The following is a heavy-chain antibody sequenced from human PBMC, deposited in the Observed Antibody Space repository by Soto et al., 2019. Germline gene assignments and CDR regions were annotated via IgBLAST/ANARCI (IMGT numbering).Heavy chain of an antibody. CDR3: ARAGQGASCSGGSCYLGASDI. CDR1: GFNFSSYD. CDR2: IGTAGDT. D-gene: IGHD2-15*01. V-gene: IGHV3-13*01. J-gene: IGHJ3*02. Sequence: EVQLVESGGGLVQPGGPLRLSCEASGFNFSSYDMHWVRKATGKGLEWVSVIGTAGDTFYTGSVKGRFTISRENGKNSLYLQMNSLRAGDTAVYYCARAGQGASCSGGSCYLGASDIWGQGTMVTVSS.